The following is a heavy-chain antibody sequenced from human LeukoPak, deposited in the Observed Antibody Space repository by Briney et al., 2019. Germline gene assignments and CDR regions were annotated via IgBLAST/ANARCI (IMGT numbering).Heavy chain of an antibody. CDR1: GFTFSSYG. D-gene: IGHD5-12*01. Sequence: GRTLRLSCAASGFTFSSYGMHWVRQAPGKGLEWVAIISYDGTNKYYADSVKGRFTISRDNSKSTLFLQMSSLRAEDTAIYYCARDGPWWLKKYYFDYWGQGTLVTVSS. V-gene: IGHV3-33*05. CDR2: ISYDGTNK. J-gene: IGHJ4*02. CDR3: ARDGPWWLKKYYFDY.